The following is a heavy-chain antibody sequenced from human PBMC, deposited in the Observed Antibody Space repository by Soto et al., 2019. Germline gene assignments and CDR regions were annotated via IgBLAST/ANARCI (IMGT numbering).Heavy chain of an antibody. CDR2: FDPEDGET. CDR1: GYTLTELS. J-gene: IGHJ6*02. CDR3: ATARTGSTYYYDSSGSVKNYYYGMDV. Sequence: ASVKVSCKVSGYTLTELSMHWVRQAPGKGLEWMGGFDPEDGETIYAQKFQGRVTMTEDTSTDTAYMELSSLRSEDTAVYYCATARTGSTYYYDSSGSVKNYYYGMDVWGQGTTVTV. V-gene: IGHV1-24*01. D-gene: IGHD3-22*01.